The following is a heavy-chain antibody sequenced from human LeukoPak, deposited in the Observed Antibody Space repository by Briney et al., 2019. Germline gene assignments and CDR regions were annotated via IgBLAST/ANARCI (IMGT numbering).Heavy chain of an antibody. D-gene: IGHD3-22*01. CDR3: ARWKWLSGASDI. Sequence: ASVKVSCKASGYTFTSYDINWVRQATGQGLEWMGWLNPSSGNTGYAQKFQGRVTITRNTSISTAYMELSSLRSEDTAVYYCARWKWLSGASDIWGQGTMVTVSS. CDR2: LNPSSGNT. V-gene: IGHV1-8*03. CDR1: GYTFTSYD. J-gene: IGHJ3*02.